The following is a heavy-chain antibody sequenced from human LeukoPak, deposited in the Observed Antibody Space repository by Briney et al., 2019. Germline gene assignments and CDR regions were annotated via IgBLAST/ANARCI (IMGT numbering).Heavy chain of an antibody. CDR1: GFTFSSYA. D-gene: IGHD6-19*01. J-gene: IGHJ5*02. V-gene: IGHV3-23*01. CDR2: ISGSGGTT. Sequence: GGSLRLSCEVSGFTFSSYAMSWVRQAPGKGLEWVSPISGSGGTTYYADSVKGRFTISRDNSKNTVYLQMNSLRAEDTAVYYCAKDGTSGWYVGNWFDPWGQGTLVTVSS. CDR3: AKDGTSGWYVGNWFDP.